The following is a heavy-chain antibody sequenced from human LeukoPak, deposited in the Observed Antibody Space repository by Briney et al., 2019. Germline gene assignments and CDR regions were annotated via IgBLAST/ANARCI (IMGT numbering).Heavy chain of an antibody. V-gene: IGHV3-7*03. Sequence: PGGSLRLSCAASGFTFSSYWMSWVRQAPGKGLEWVANIKQDGSEKYYVDSVKGRFTISRDNAKNSLYLQMNSLRAEDTALYYCAKDRLYYYDSSGCYFDYWGQGTLVTVSS. CDR2: IKQDGSEK. J-gene: IGHJ4*02. CDR3: AKDRLYYYDSSGCYFDY. CDR1: GFTFSSYW. D-gene: IGHD3-22*01.